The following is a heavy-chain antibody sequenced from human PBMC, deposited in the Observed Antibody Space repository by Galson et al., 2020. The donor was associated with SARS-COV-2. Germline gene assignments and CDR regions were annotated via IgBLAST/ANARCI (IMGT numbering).Heavy chain of an antibody. J-gene: IGHJ5*02. V-gene: IGHV3-30*18. Sequence: GESLKISCAASGFTFSSYGMHWVRQAPGKGLEWVAVISYDGSNKYYADSVKGRFTISRDNSKNTLYLQMNSLRAEDTAVYYCAKDSRTDGSGSYWDNWFDPWGQGTLVTVSS. CDR3: AKDSRTDGSGSYWDNWFDP. CDR1: GFTFSSYG. D-gene: IGHD3-10*01. CDR2: ISYDGSNK.